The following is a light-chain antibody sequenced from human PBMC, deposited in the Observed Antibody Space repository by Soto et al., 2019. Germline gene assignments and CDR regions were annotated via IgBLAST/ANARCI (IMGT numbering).Light chain of an antibody. CDR3: QQYGSSPIT. CDR1: QSIGSY. J-gene: IGKJ5*01. V-gene: IGKV3-20*01. CDR2: DAS. Sequence: EIVLTQSLATLSLSLGERATLSCRASQSIGSYLAWYQHKLGQHPRLLIYDASNRATGIPVRFSGSGSGTDFTLTISSLEPEDFAVYYCQQYGSSPITFGQVTRLEIK.